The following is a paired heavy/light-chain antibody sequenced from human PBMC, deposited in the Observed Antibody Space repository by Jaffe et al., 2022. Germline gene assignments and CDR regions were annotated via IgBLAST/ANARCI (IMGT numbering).Heavy chain of an antibody. CDR3: ATKGGGHCSGGSCYYMDV. CDR1: GGTSNTYA. Sequence: QVQLVQSGAEVKKPGSSVKVSCKASGGTSNTYAINWLRQAPGQGLEWMGGIIPIFGTANYAQQFQGRVTITTDESTTTAYMELSSLRSEDTALYYCATKGGGHCSGGSCYYMDVWGNGTTVTVSS. CDR2: IIPIFGTA. D-gene: IGHD2-15*01. J-gene: IGHJ6*03. V-gene: IGHV1-69*01.
Light chain of an antibody. CDR3: SSFTTTSTVV. V-gene: IGLV2-14*03. Sequence: QSALTQPASVSGSPGQSITISCTGTSSDVGAYGFVSWYQQHPGRAPKLMIYDVRIRPSGVSDRFSGSKSGNTASLTISGLQAEDEADYYCSSFTTTSTVVIGGGTKVTVL. J-gene: IGLJ2*01. CDR2: DVR. CDR1: SSDVGAYGF.